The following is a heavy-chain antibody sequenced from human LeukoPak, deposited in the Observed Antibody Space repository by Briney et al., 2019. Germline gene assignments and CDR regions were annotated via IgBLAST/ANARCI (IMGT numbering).Heavy chain of an antibody. CDR2: IIPIFGTA. CDR3: ARTLLDYGGNEGSNFDY. Sequence: SVKVSCKASGGTFSSYAISWVRQAPGQGLEWTGGIIPIFGTANYAQKFQGRVTITADESTSTAYMELSSLRSEDTAVYYCARTLLDYGGNEGSNFDYWGQGTLVTVSS. D-gene: IGHD4-23*01. V-gene: IGHV1-69*13. J-gene: IGHJ4*02. CDR1: GGTFSSYA.